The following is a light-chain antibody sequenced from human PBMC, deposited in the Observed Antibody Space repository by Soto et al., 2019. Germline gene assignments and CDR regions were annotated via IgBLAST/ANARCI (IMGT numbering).Light chain of an antibody. CDR1: SGHSNYA. CDR2: LNSDGRH. J-gene: IGLJ2*01. V-gene: IGLV4-69*01. Sequence: QSVLTQSPSASASLGASVKLTCTLSSGHSNYAIAWHQQQPEKGPPYLMKLNSDGRHSKGDGIPDRFSGSTSGAERYLTVSSIQAEDEADYSCQTWGTGIQVFGGGTKLTVL. CDR3: QTWGTGIQV.